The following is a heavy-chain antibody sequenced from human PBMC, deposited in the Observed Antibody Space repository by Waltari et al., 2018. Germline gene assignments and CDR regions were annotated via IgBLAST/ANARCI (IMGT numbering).Heavy chain of an antibody. CDR2: IIHSFGTA. V-gene: IGHV1-69*01. CDR3: ASLSRWGFDL. Sequence: QVQLVQSGAEVKKPGSSVKVSCKASGGTFRSYAIRWVGQAPGQGLEWMGGIIHSFGTANYAQKFQGRVTITADESTSTAYMELSSLRSEDTAVYYCASLSRWGFDLWGRGTLVTVSS. J-gene: IGHJ2*01. CDR1: GGTFRSYA. D-gene: IGHD1-26*01.